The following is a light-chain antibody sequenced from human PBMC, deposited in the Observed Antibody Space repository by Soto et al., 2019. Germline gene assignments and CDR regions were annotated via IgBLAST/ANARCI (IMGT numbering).Light chain of an antibody. CDR3: QHYGSSWT. V-gene: IGKV3-20*01. J-gene: IGKJ1*01. CDR2: GAS. CDR1: QTISSNY. Sequence: EVVLTQSPGTLSLSPGERATVSCRASQTISSNYLAWFQQKGGQAPMLLIFGASSRAAGIPDRCSGSVSGTDFLLTISRLEREDFDVYCCQHYGSSWTFGQGTKVDIK.